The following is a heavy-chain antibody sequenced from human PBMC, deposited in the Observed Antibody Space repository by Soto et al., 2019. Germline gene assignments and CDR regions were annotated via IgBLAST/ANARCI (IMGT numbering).Heavy chain of an antibody. CDR1: GFTFDNHG. V-gene: IGHV3-23*01. D-gene: IGHD5-12*01. CDR2: ISASGGTT. J-gene: IGHJ4*02. CDR3: ARGIYTGYDFTNDY. Sequence: GGSLRLSCAASGFTFDNHGMSWVRQAPGKRLEWVSGISASGGTTFYADSVKGRFAISRDNSRNTVSLHMSGLRAEDTALYYCARGIYTGYDFTNDYWGQGTQVTVSS.